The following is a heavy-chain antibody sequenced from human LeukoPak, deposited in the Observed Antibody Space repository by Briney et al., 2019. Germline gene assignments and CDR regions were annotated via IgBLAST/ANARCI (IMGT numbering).Heavy chain of an antibody. CDR2: IQQDGSVT. J-gene: IGHJ3*01. CDR3: ARDLSPDTSDFYLGAFDV. Sequence: GGSLRLSCTAWGFTFGDYWMTWVRQSPGKGLEWVANIQQDGSVTHYMDSLEGRFTISRDNSRKSVYLQMDSLRADDTAVYYCARDLSPDTSDFYLGAFDVWGQGTRVTVSS. D-gene: IGHD2-21*02. V-gene: IGHV3-7*01. CDR1: GFTFGDYW.